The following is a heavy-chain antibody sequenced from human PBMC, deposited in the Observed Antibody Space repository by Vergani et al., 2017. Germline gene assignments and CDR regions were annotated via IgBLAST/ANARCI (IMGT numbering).Heavy chain of an antibody. J-gene: IGHJ6*02. CDR2: VNQDGSEK. CDR1: GFISSSNW. CDR3: VGVPRIRRGSGNYGINNYHGMDV. D-gene: IGHD3-10*01. V-gene: IGHV3-7*01. Sequence: EGQLVESGGDWVQRGGSLRLSCAASGFISSSNWMSWVRQAPGKGLEWVANVNQDGSEKYYVDSVRGRFTISRDNAKNSVYRQMNSLRAEDTAVYFCVGVPRIRRGSGNYGINNYHGMDVWGQGTTVIVSS.